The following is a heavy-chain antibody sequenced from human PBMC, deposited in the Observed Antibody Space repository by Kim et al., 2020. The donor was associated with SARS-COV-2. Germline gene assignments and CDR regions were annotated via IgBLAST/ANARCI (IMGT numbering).Heavy chain of an antibody. V-gene: IGHV1-46*01. CDR3: ARDLSGGWTFDY. Sequence: ASVKVSCKASGYTFTSNHMHWVRQAPGQGLEWMGMITPTGDGTTYSQRFQGRLTLTTDTSTSTVYMELSSLRSEDTAVYFCARDLSGGWTFDYWCQGTLVTVSS. CDR1: GYTFTSNH. D-gene: IGHD2-15*01. J-gene: IGHJ4*02. CDR2: ITPTGDGT.